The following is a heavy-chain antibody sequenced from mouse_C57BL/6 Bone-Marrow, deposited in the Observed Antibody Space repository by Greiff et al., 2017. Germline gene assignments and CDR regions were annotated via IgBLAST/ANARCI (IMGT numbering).Heavy chain of an antibody. J-gene: IGHJ3*01. CDR1: GYAFSSSW. Sequence: QVQLKESGPELVKPGASVKISCKASGYAFSSSWMNWVKQRPGKGLEWIGRIYPGDGDTNYNGKFKGKATLTADKSSSTAYMQLSSLTSEDSAVYFCARAYGNYGGFAYWGQGTLVTVSA. CDR3: ARAYGNYGGFAY. D-gene: IGHD2-1*01. V-gene: IGHV1-82*01. CDR2: IYPGDGDT.